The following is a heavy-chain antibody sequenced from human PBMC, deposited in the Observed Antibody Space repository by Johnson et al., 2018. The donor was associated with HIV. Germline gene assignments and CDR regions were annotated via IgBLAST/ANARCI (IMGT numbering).Heavy chain of an antibody. Sequence: VQLVESGGGLVQPGGSLRLSCAASGFTFSSYAMSWVRQAPGKGLVWVSRINSNGTSTNYADSVKGRFTISRDNAKNTLYLQMNSLRAEDTAVYYCARDRVITFGGVIGRGAFDIWGQGTMVTVSS. CDR1: GFTFSSYA. CDR2: INSNGTST. D-gene: IGHD3-16*02. J-gene: IGHJ3*02. CDR3: ARDRVITFGGVIGRGAFDI. V-gene: IGHV3-74*01.